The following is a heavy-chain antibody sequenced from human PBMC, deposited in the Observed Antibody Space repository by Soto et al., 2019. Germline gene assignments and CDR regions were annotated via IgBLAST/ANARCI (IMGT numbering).Heavy chain of an antibody. Sequence: QVQLVQSGPEVKKPGSSVKVSCEASGGTFSNFAVNWVRQAPGQGLEWVGGIIPLFNVAKYAQKFEGRVTIVADDSTSTAYMDLSSLRSDDTAVYYCAASGRDVLGYDYGDTEGLDIWGQGTMVTVSS. J-gene: IGHJ3*02. CDR1: GGTFSNFA. CDR3: AASGRDVLGYDYGDTEGLDI. V-gene: IGHV1-69*01. D-gene: IGHD4-17*01. CDR2: IIPLFNVA.